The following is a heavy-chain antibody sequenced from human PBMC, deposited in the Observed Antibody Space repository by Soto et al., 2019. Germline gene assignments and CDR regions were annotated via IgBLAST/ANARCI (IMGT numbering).Heavy chain of an antibody. D-gene: IGHD3-22*01. CDR2: ISAYNGNT. CDR3: ARDYWGLGSSGEIDY. Sequence: QVQLVQSGAEVKKPGASVKVSCKASGYTFTSYGISWVRQAPGQGLEWMGWISAYNGNTNYAQKLQGRVTMTTDTSTSTAYLELRSLRSDDTAVDYCARDYWGLGSSGEIDYWGQGTLVTVSS. J-gene: IGHJ4*02. CDR1: GYTFTSYG. V-gene: IGHV1-18*01.